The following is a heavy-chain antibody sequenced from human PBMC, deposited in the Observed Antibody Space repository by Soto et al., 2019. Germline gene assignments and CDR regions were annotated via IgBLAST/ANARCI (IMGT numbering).Heavy chain of an antibody. J-gene: IGHJ3*02. CDR1: GFTFSSYE. CDR2: ISSSGSTI. CDR3: ARVPRSKGQGAFDI. V-gene: IGHV3-48*03. Sequence: GGSLRLSCAASGFTFSSYEMNWVRQAPGKGLEWVSYISSSGSTIYYADSVKGRFTISRDNAKNSLYLQMNSLRAEDTAVYYCARVPRSKGQGAFDIWGQGTMVTVSS.